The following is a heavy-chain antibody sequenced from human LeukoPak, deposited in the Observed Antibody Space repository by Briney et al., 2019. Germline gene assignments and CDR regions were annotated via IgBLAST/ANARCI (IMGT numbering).Heavy chain of an antibody. CDR3: AELGITMIGGV. V-gene: IGHV3-48*03. Sequence: GGSLRLSCAASGFTFSSYEMNWVRQAPGKGLEWVSYISIGSTIYYADSVKGRFTISRDNAKNSLYLQMNSLRAEDTAVYYCAELGITMIGGVWGKGTTVTISS. D-gene: IGHD3-10*02. CDR2: ISIGSTI. J-gene: IGHJ6*04. CDR1: GFTFSSYE.